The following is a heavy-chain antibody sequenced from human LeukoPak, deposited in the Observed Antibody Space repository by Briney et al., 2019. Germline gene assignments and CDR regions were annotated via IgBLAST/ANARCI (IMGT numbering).Heavy chain of an antibody. V-gene: IGHV3-33*06. CDR3: AKVVRYAASTGTGLDY. CDR2: IWFDGSYI. CDR1: GFKFSNYG. J-gene: IGHJ4*02. D-gene: IGHD6-13*01. Sequence: LSGRSLRLSCAASGFKFSNYGMHWVRQAPGKGLDWVAVIWFDGSYIYYGDSVRGRFTISRDNSKNTLYLQMNSLRAEDTAIYYRAKVVRYAASTGTGLDYWGQGTLVTVSS.